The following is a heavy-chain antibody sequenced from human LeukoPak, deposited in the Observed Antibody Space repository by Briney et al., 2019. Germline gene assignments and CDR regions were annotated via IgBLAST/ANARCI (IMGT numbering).Heavy chain of an antibody. Sequence: SETLSLTCAVSDYSISSGNYWGWIRQPPGKGLEWIGSVYHSGSTHYSPSPKSRVTISVDTSKNQFSLKLRSVTAADTAVYYCARNDSSGYFDYWGQGTLVTVSS. CDR1: DYSISSGNY. D-gene: IGHD3-22*01. CDR2: VYHSGST. V-gene: IGHV4-38-2*01. CDR3: ARNDSSGYFDY. J-gene: IGHJ4*02.